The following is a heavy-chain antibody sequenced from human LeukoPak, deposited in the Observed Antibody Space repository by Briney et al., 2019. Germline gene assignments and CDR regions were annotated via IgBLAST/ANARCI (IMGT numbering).Heavy chain of an antibody. J-gene: IGHJ5*02. Sequence: SETLSLTCTVSGGSISSYYWSWIRQPPGKGLEWIGYIYYSGSTKYNPSLKSRLTISLDRSRNQFSLKLSSVTAADTAVYYCARGWGPDCSSTSCYNWFDPWGQGTLVTVSS. D-gene: IGHD2-2*01. CDR1: GGSISSYY. CDR2: IYYSGST. CDR3: ARGWGPDCSSTSCYNWFDP. V-gene: IGHV4-59*01.